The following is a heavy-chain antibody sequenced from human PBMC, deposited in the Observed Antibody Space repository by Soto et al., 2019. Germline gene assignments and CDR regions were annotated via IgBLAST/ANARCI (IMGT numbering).Heavy chain of an antibody. CDR3: ARDLGSEQWFFDN. CDR1: GGSIRSFY. J-gene: IGHJ4*02. V-gene: IGHV4-59*01. CDR2: NYNSGST. D-gene: IGHD6-19*01. Sequence: SETLSLTCTVSGGSIRSFYWSWIRQPPGKGLEWIGYNYNSGSTNYNPSLKSRVTISVDTSKNQFSLKLTSVTAADTAVYYCARDLGSEQWFFDNWGQGILVTVSS.